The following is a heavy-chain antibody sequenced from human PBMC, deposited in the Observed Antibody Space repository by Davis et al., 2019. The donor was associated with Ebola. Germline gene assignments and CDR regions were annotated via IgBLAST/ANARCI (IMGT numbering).Heavy chain of an antibody. CDR1: GFSFRSYA. D-gene: IGHD2-2*02. J-gene: IGHJ6*03. V-gene: IGHV3-23*01. Sequence: PGGSLRLSCAASGFSFRSYAMTWVRQAPGKGLEWVSSISGTGANTYYADSVKGRFTISRDNFENTLYLQMDSLSAEDAALYYCAAKAGRWALYGTEYYYFMDVWGKGTTVTVSS. CDR3: AAKAGRWALYGTEYYYFMDV. CDR2: ISGTGANT.